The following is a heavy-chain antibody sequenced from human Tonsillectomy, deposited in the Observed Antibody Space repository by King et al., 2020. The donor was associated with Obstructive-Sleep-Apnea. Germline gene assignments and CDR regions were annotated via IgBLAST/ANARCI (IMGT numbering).Heavy chain of an antibody. CDR1: GFTFSSYG. CDR2: IWYDGSNK. Sequence: VQLVESGGGVVQPGRSLRLSCAASGFTFSSYGMHWVRQAPGKGLEWVAVIWYDGSNKYYADSVKGRFTISRDNSKNKLYLQMNSLRAEDTAVYYCARHERLFDYWGQGTLVTVSS. V-gene: IGHV3-33*01. D-gene: IGHD4-11*01. CDR3: ARHERLFDY. J-gene: IGHJ4*02.